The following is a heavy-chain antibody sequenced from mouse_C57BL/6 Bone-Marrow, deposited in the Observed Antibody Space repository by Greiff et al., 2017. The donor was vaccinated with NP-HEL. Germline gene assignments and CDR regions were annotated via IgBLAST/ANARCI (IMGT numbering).Heavy chain of an antibody. CDR3: ARRDTVDYFDY. J-gene: IGHJ2*01. D-gene: IGHD1-1*01. V-gene: IGHV1-19*01. Sequence: EVQLQQSGPVLVKPGASVKMSCKASGYTFTDYYMNWVKQSHGKSLEWIGVINPYNGGTSYNQKFKGKATLTVDKSSSTAYMELNSLTSEDSAVYYCARRDTVDYFDYWGQGTTLTVSS. CDR1: GYTFTDYY. CDR2: INPYNGGT.